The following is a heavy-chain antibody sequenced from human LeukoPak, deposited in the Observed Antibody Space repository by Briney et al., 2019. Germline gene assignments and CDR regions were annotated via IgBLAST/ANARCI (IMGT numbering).Heavy chain of an antibody. CDR3: ARSLYGVNYGDAFDI. J-gene: IGHJ3*02. V-gene: IGHV3-21*01. CDR1: GFTFSSYS. Sequence: PGGSLRLSCAASGFTFSSYSMNWVRQAPGKGLEWVSSISSSSRYIYYADSVKGRFTISRDNAKNSLYLQMNSLRAEDTAVYYCARSLYGVNYGDAFDIWGQGTMVTVSS. CDR2: ISSSSRYI. D-gene: IGHD4-23*01.